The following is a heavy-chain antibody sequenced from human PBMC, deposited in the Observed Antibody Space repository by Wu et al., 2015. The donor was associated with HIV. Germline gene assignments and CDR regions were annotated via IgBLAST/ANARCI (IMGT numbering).Heavy chain of an antibody. CDR3: ARVVIQVWLGSEYHYMDG. Sequence: QVHLVQSGTEVKKPGASVKVSCKASGYTFNGFYLHWVRQAPGQGLEWMGWINPDNGGTNFAEKFQGRVTMTRDTSIDTAYMELSRLTSDDTAVYFCARVVIQVWLGSEYHYMDGWGKGPRSSSP. CDR1: GYTFNGFY. J-gene: IGHJ6*03. D-gene: IGHD5-18*01. CDR2: INPDNGGT. V-gene: IGHV1-2*02.